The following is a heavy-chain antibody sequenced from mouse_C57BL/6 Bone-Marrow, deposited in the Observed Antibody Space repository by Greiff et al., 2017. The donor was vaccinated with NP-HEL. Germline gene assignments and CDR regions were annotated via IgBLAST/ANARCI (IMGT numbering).Heavy chain of an antibody. V-gene: IGHV1-55*01. Sequence: QVQLQQPGAELVKPGASVKMSCKASGYTFTSYWIPWVKQRPGQGLEWIGDIYPGSGSTNYNEKFKSKATLTVDKSSSTAYMQLSSLTSEDSAVYYCARRAHCFDDGGQGTTLTVSS. CDR2: IYPGSGST. CDR3: ARRAHCFDD. J-gene: IGHJ2*01. D-gene: IGHD3-1*01. CDR1: GYTFTSYW.